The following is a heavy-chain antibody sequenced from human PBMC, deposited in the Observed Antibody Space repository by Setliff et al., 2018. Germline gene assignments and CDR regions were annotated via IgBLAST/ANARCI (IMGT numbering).Heavy chain of an antibody. Sequence: PSETLSLTCAVYGGSFSSYYWNWIRQPPGKGPEWIGEIHHSGSTKYNPSLKSRVTISVDTSKNQFSLRLSSVTAADTAVYYCARLRKAVDGINFPRYMDVWGKGTTVTVSS. CDR1: GGSFSSYY. CDR3: ARLRKAVDGINFPRYMDV. V-gene: IGHV4-34*01. D-gene: IGHD6-19*01. CDR2: IHHSGST. J-gene: IGHJ6*04.